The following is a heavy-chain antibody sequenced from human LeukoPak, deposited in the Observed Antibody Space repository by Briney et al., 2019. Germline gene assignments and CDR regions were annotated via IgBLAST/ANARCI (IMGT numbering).Heavy chain of an antibody. CDR3: ARLASSGWSHCDY. J-gene: IGHJ4*02. D-gene: IGHD6-19*01. CDR1: GGSFSGYY. Sequence: SETLSLTCAVYGGSFSGYYWSWIRQPPGKGLNWIGQINYSGTTNYNPSLKSRVTISVDTSKNQFSLKMNSVTAADTAVYYCARLASSGWSHCDYWGQGTLVTVSS. V-gene: IGHV4-34*01. CDR2: INYSGTT.